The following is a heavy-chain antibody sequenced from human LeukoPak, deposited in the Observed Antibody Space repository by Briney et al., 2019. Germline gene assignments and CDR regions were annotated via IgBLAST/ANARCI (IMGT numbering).Heavy chain of an antibody. V-gene: IGHV4-34*01. CDR3: ARGRYCSADICSGGDAFDI. CDR1: GGSFSGYY. J-gene: IGHJ3*02. Sequence: SETLSLTCAVYGGSFSGYYWGWIRQPPGKGLEWIGEINHSGSTNYNPSLKSRVTISVDTSKNQFSLKLSSVTAADTAVYYCARGRYCSADICSGGDAFDIWGQGTMVSVSS. CDR2: INHSGST. D-gene: IGHD2-15*01.